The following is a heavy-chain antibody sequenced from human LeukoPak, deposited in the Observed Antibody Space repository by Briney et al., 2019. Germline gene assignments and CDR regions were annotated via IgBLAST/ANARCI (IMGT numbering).Heavy chain of an antibody. CDR3: ARDRNYYDSSGYYRELTNWFDP. J-gene: IGHJ5*02. V-gene: IGHV3-66*01. CDR2: IYSGGST. Sequence: GGSLRLSCAASGFTVSNKYMSWVRQAPGRGLEWVSVIYSGGSTYYADSVKGRFSISRDKSKNTLYLQMNSLRAEDTAVYYCARDRNYYDSSGYYRELTNWFDPWGQGTLVTVSS. CDR1: GFTVSNKY. D-gene: IGHD3-22*01.